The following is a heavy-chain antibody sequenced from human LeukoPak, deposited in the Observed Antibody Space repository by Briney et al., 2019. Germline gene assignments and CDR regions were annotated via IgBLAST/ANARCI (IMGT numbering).Heavy chain of an antibody. Sequence: GASVKVSCKASGYTFNTYAMNWVRQAPGQGPEWMGWINTNTGNPTYAQGFTGRFVFSLDTSVSTAYLQISSLKAEDTAVYYCARGVFGNDMILDTFDIWGQGTLVTVSS. D-gene: IGHD1-1*01. CDR3: ARGVFGNDMILDTFDI. CDR1: GYTFNTYA. V-gene: IGHV7-4-1*02. J-gene: IGHJ3*02. CDR2: INTNTGNP.